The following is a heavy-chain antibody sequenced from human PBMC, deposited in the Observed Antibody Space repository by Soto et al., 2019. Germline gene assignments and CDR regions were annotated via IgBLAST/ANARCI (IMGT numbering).Heavy chain of an antibody. CDR1: GFTFSSYA. CDR3: ARSGDYYDSSGYYPPYYFDY. CDR2: ISYDGSNK. Sequence: GGSLRLSCAASGFTFSSYAMHWVRQAPGKGLEWVAVISYDGSNKYYADSVKGRFTISRDNSKNTLYLQMNSLRAEDTAVYYCARSGDYYDSSGYYPPYYFDYWGQGTLVTVSS. D-gene: IGHD3-22*01. V-gene: IGHV3-30-3*01. J-gene: IGHJ4*02.